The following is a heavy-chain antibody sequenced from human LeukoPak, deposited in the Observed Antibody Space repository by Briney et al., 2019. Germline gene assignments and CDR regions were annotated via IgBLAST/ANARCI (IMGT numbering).Heavy chain of an antibody. V-gene: IGHV3-23*01. Sequence: PGGSLRLSCAPSGFTFSSYAMSWVRQAPGKGLEWVSGISSGGSGIYYADSVKGRFTISRDNSKNTLNLQKNSLRVEDTAVYYCAKKGLVGATDLRAFDYWGQGTLVTVSS. CDR3: AKKGLVGATDLRAFDY. D-gene: IGHD1-26*01. J-gene: IGHJ4*02. CDR2: ISSGGSGI. CDR1: GFTFSSYA.